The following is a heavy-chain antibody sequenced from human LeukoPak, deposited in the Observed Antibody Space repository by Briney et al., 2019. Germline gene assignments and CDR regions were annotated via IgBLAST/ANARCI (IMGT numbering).Heavy chain of an antibody. D-gene: IGHD5-18*01. J-gene: IGHJ5*02. CDR3: ARHVPLRYSYGYWFDP. Sequence: HGESLKISCKGSGYSFTSYWIGWVRQMPGKGLEWMGIIYPGGSDTRYSPSFQGQVTISADKSISTAYLQWSSLKASDTAMYYCARHVPLRYSYGYWFDPWGQGTLVTVSS. CDR2: IYPGGSDT. CDR1: GYSFTSYW. V-gene: IGHV5-51*01.